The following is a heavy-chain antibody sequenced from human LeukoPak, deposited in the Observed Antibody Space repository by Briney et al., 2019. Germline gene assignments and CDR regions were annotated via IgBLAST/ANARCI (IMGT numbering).Heavy chain of an antibody. J-gene: IGHJ3*02. CDR3: ARRVYGGNTRGAFDI. Sequence: GGSLRLSCAASGFTFDDYGMSWVRQAPGKGLEWVSGINWNGGSTGYADSVKGRFTISRDNAKNSLYLQMNSLRAEDTGLYYCARRVYGGNTRGAFDIWGQGTMVTVSS. CDR1: GFTFDDYG. CDR2: INWNGGST. V-gene: IGHV3-20*04. D-gene: IGHD4-23*01.